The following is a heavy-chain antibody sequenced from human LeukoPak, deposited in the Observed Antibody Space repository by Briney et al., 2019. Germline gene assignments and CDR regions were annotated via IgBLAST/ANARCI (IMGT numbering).Heavy chain of an antibody. V-gene: IGHV1-24*01. CDR1: GYTLTELS. CDR3: ATSPGPTYYYYYYGMDV. J-gene: IGHJ6*02. CDR2: FDPEDGET. Sequence: ASVKVSCKVCGYTLTELSMHCVRQAPGKGLEWMGGFDPEDGETIYAQKFQGRVPMTEDTSTATAYMELSSLRSEDTAVYYCATSPGPTYYYYYYGMDVWGQGTTVTVSS.